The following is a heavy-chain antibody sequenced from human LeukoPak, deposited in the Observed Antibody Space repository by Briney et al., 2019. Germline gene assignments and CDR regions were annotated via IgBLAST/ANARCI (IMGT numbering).Heavy chain of an antibody. Sequence: GGSLRLSCAASGFTFRKHYMSWIRQAPGRGPEWVAYIGASGSTRYYRDSVNGRFTISRDNAKNSLHLQMNSLTAEDTAVYYCAKDLREWYYDPNGNYFSYGMDVWGQGTTVVVSS. CDR1: GFTFRKHY. D-gene: IGHD3-22*01. CDR2: IGASGSTR. J-gene: IGHJ6*02. V-gene: IGHV3-11*01. CDR3: AKDLREWYYDPNGNYFSYGMDV.